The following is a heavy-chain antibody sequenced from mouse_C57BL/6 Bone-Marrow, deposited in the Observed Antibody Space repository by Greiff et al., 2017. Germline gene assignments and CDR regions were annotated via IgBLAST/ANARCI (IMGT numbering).Heavy chain of an antibody. CDR3: ARNDYDGGPLYAMDY. CDR1: GYTFTDYN. J-gene: IGHJ4*01. V-gene: IGHV1-22*01. CDR2: INPNNGGT. D-gene: IGHD2-4*01. Sequence: EVKLQESGPELVKPGASVKMSCKASGYTFTDYNMHWVKQSHGKSLEWIGYINPNNGGTSYNQKFKGKATLTVNKSSSTAYMELRSLTSEDSAVYYCARNDYDGGPLYAMDYWGQGTSVTVSS.